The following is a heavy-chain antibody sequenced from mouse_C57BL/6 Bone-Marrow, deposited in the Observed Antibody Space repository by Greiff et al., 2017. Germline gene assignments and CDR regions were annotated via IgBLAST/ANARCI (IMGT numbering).Heavy chain of an antibody. D-gene: IGHD1-1*01. CDR1: GYTFTSYW. CDR2: IYPGSGST. V-gene: IGHV1-55*01. Sequence: QVQLQQPGAELVKPGASVKMSCKASGYTFTSYWITWVKQRPGQGLEWIGDIYPGSGSTNYNEKFKSKATLTVDTSSSTAYMQLSSLTSEDSAVYYCARKDGSSLYYAMDYWGQGTSVTVSS. CDR3: ARKDGSSLYYAMDY. J-gene: IGHJ4*01.